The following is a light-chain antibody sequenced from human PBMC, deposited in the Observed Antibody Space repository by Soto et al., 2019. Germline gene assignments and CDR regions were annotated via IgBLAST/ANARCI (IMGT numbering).Light chain of an antibody. V-gene: IGKV3-15*01. J-gene: IGKJ2*01. CDR2: GAS. Sequence: EIVMTQSPATLSVSPGERATLSCRASQSVSSDLAWYQQKPGRSPRLLIYGASTRATGVPARFSGSGSGTEFTLTISSLQSEDFAVYYCQQYYNWPPYTCGQGTKLEIK. CDR3: QQYYNWPPYT. CDR1: QSVSSD.